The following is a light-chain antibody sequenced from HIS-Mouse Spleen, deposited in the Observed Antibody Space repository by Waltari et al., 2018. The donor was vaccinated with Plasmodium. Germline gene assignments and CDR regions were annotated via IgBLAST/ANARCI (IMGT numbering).Light chain of an antibody. Sequence: EIVMTQSPATLSVSPGERATLSCRASQSVSSNLAWYQQKPGQAPRLLIYGASTRATGIPARFSGSGSGTDFTLTISSLQPEDFATYYCQQFNSYPLFTFGPGTKVDIK. CDR3: QQFNSYPLFT. J-gene: IGKJ3*01. V-gene: IGKV3-15*01. CDR2: GAS. CDR1: QSVSSN.